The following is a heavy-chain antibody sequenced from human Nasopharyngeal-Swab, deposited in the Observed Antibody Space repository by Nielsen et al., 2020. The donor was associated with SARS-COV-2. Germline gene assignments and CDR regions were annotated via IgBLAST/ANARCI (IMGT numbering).Heavy chain of an antibody. Sequence: SLKISCVASRFTFHDYAMHWVRQVPGKGLEWGSGISWNRGTIGYVESVRGRFTISRDNSKNSLYLQMNSLRAEDTAFYYCAKGLGGVYQPYYYYVMDVWGQGTAVTVSS. D-gene: IGHD3-16*01. V-gene: IGHV3-9*01. CDR1: RFTFHDYA. CDR3: AKGLGGVYQPYYYYVMDV. CDR2: ISWNRGTI. J-gene: IGHJ6*02.